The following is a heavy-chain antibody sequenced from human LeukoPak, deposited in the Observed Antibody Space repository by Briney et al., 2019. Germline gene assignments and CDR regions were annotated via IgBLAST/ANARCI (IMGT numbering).Heavy chain of an antibody. CDR1: GGTFSSCA. V-gene: IGHV1-69*05. CDR2: IIPIFGTA. Sequence: SVKVSCKASGGTFSSCAISWVRQAPGQGLEWMGRIIPIFGTANYAQKFQGRVTITTDESTSTAYMELSSLRSEDTAVYYCARESDYYYYYYMDVWGKGTTVTVSS. CDR3: ARESDYYYYYYMDV. J-gene: IGHJ6*03.